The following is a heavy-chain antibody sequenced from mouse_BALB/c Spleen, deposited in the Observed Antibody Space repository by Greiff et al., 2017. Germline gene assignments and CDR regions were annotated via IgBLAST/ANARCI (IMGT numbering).Heavy chain of an antibody. J-gene: IGHJ2*01. CDR3: ASQYFDY. V-gene: IGHV5-17*02. Sequence: EVMLVESGGGLVQPGGSRKLSCAASGFTFSSFGMHWVRQAPEKGLEWVAYISSGSSTIYYADTVKGRFTISRDNPKNTLFLQMTSLRSEDTAMYYCASQYFDYWGQGTTLTVSS. CDR1: GFTFSSFG. CDR2: ISSGSSTI.